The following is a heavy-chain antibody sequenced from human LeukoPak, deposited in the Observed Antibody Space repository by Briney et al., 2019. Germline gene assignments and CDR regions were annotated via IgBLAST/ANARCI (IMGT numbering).Heavy chain of an antibody. V-gene: IGHV3-48*02. CDR1: VFTLSSHI. CDR2: IRLSSSTI. J-gene: IGHJ4*02. Sequence: GGSLRDSCVASVFTLSSHIVNWVRPAPGKGLEWVSYIRLSSSTIYYADSVKGRFTISRDNAKNSLYLQMNSLRDEDTAVYYCAILKTGFDYWGQGTLVTVSS. CDR3: AILKTGFDY.